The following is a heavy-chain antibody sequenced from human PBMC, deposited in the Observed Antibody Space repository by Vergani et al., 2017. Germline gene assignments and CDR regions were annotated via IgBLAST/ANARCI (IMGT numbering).Heavy chain of an antibody. D-gene: IGHD4-17*01. V-gene: IGHV4-30-2*01. CDR2: IYHSGST. CDR1: GGSISSGGYS. Sequence: QLQLQESGSGLVKPSQTLSLTCAVSGGSISSGGYSWSWIRQPPGKGLEWIGYIYHSGSTYYNPSLKSRVTISVDRSKNQFSLKLSSVTAADTAVYYCARDRTVTPRGYWYFDLWGRGTLVTVSS. CDR3: ARDRTVTPRGYWYFDL. J-gene: IGHJ2*01.